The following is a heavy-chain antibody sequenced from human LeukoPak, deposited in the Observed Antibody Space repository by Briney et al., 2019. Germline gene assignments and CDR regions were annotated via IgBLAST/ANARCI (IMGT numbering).Heavy chain of an antibody. CDR2: ISGSGGST. CDR3: AKDPYCGGDCYRYYFDY. J-gene: IGHJ4*02. V-gene: IGHV3-23*01. CDR1: GFTFSSYA. Sequence: GGSLRLSCAASGFTFSSYAMSWVRQAPGKGLEWVSAISGSGGSTYYADSVKGRFTISRDNSKNTLYLQMNSLRAEDTAVYYCAKDPYCGGDCYRYYFDYWGQGTLVTVSS. D-gene: IGHD2-21*02.